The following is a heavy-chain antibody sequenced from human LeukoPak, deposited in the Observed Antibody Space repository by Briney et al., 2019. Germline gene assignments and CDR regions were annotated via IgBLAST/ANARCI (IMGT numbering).Heavy chain of an antibody. Sequence: GGSLRLSCAASGFTFSCYAMSWVRQAPGKGLEWVSVIYSGGSTYYADSVKGRFTISRHNSKNTLYLQMNSLRAEDTAVYYCARAKSTLPNYYYGMDVWGQGTTVTVSS. CDR3: ARAKSTLPNYYYGMDV. CDR1: GFTFSCYA. J-gene: IGHJ6*02. V-gene: IGHV3-53*04. CDR2: IYSGGST. D-gene: IGHD3-16*01.